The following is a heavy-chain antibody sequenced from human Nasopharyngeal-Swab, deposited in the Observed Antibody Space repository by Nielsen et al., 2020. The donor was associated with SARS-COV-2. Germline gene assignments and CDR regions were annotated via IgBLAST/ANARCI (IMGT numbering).Heavy chain of an antibody. CDR2: INHSGST. Sequence: GSLRLSCAVYGGSFSGYYWSWIRQPPGKGLEWIGEINHSGSTNYNPSLKSRVTISVDTSKNQFSLKLSSVTAADTAVYYCARGLGYCSSTSCHAYFDYWGQGTLVTVSS. J-gene: IGHJ4*02. CDR1: GGSFSGYY. CDR3: ARGLGYCSSTSCHAYFDY. V-gene: IGHV4-34*01. D-gene: IGHD2-2*01.